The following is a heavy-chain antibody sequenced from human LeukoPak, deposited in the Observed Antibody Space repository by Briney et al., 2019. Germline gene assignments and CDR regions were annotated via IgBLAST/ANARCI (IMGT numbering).Heavy chain of an antibody. CDR2: INHSGGT. J-gene: IGHJ4*02. CDR1: GGSFSGYY. D-gene: IGHD3-10*01. CDR3: ARASGGDYGSGSYYKTFDY. Sequence: SETLSLTCAVYGGSFSGYYWSWIRQPPGKGLEWIGEINHSGGTNYNPSLKSRVTISVDTSKNQFSLKLSSVTAADTAVYYCARASGGDYGSGSYYKTFDYWGQGTLVTVSS. V-gene: IGHV4-34*01.